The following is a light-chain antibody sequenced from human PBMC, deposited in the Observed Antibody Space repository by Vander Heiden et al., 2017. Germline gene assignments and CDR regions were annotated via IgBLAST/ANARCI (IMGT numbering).Light chain of an antibody. J-gene: IGLJ2*01. CDR3: CSYAGSSTFGVV. V-gene: IGLV2-23*03. CDR1: SSDGGSYNR. Sequence: GRSSTIFCTGTSSDGGSYNRVSWYPQHPGKAPKAMTSDGSKRPSGVSNRFSGSKSGNAASLTISGLQAEDEADYYCCSYAGSSTFGVVFGGGTKLTVL. CDR2: DGS.